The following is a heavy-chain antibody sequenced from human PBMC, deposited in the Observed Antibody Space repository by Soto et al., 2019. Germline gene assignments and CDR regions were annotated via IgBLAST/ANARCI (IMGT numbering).Heavy chain of an antibody. CDR2: IYHSGSS. CDR3: ARAHYGDYGYGMDV. J-gene: IGHJ6*02. D-gene: IGHD4-17*01. Sequence: SETLSLTCAVSGGSISSGGYSWTWIRQPPGRGLEWIGYIYHSGSSYYNPSLKSRVTISVDRSKNQFSLKLSSVTAADTAVYYCARAHYGDYGYGMDVWGQGTTVTVSS. CDR1: GGSISSGGYS. V-gene: IGHV4-30-2*01.